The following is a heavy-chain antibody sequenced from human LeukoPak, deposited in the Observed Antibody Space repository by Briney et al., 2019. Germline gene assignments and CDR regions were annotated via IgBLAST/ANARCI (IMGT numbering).Heavy chain of an antibody. Sequence: GGSLRLSCVVSGFTFSLYWMNWVRQAPGKGLEWVANIKQDGSEEYYVDSVKGRFTVSRDNAKNSLYLQMNSLRVEDTAVYYCARGGGIWGQGTMVTVSS. CDR2: IKQDGSEE. CDR3: ARGGGI. J-gene: IGHJ3*02. CDR1: GFTFSLYW. V-gene: IGHV3-7*01. D-gene: IGHD2-15*01.